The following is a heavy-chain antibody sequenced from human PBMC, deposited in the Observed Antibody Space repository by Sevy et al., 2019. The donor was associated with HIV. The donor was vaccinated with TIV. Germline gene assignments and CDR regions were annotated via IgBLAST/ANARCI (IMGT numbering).Heavy chain of an antibody. J-gene: IGHJ4*02. Sequence: GGSLRLSCAASGFTFSPYWMTWVRQAPGKGLEWVANIRPDGSDKYYVDSVKGRFTSRDNAKNSLYLQMNSLRADDTAMYYCARGVGLDCWGQGALVTVSS. D-gene: IGHD1-26*01. CDR2: IRPDGSDK. CDR3: ARGVGLDC. CDR1: GFTFSPYW. V-gene: IGHV3-7*01.